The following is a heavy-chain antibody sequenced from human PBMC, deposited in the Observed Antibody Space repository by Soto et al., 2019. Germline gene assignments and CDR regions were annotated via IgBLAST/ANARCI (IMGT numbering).Heavy chain of an antibody. Sequence: KPGGSLRLSCAASGFTFRSYSMNWVRQAPGKGLEWVASISSTGVIINYADSVKGRFTISRDNAKNSLFLQMNSLRGEDTAVYYCAGDLSNWSRDVDYWGQGTLVTVSS. J-gene: IGHJ4*02. D-gene: IGHD1-1*01. CDR1: GFTFRSYS. V-gene: IGHV3-21*01. CDR2: ISSTGVII. CDR3: AGDLSNWSRDVDY.